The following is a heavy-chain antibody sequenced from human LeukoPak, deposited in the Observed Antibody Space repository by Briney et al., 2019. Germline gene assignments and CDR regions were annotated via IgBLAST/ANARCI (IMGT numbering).Heavy chain of an antibody. CDR2: MNPNSGHT. Sequence: ASVKVSCKASGYTFTSYDINWVRQATGQGLEWMGWMNPNSGHTGYAQKFQGRVTMTRDTSTSTVYMELSSLRSEDTAVYYCARAPLWGIAAAGRHGYFDYWGQGTLVTVSS. V-gene: IGHV1-8*01. CDR1: GYTFTSYD. CDR3: ARAPLWGIAAAGRHGYFDY. D-gene: IGHD6-13*01. J-gene: IGHJ4*02.